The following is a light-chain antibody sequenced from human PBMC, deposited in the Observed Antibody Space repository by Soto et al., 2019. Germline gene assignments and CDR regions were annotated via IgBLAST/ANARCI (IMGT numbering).Light chain of an antibody. CDR1: QSITGNF. V-gene: IGKV3-20*01. J-gene: IGKJ4*01. Sequence: IVLTQSPGTLSLSPGETATLSCRADQSITGNFLAWYQQKPGQAPRLLLSYASKRATGIPDRFSGSGSGTDFTLTISRLEPEDYAVYYCQQYDKSPLTFGGGTKVDIK. CDR3: QQYDKSPLT. CDR2: YAS.